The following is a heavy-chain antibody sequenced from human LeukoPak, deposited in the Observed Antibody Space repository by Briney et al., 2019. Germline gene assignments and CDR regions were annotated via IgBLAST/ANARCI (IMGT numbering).Heavy chain of an antibody. D-gene: IGHD3-22*01. Sequence: PGGSLRLSCAASGFTFSSYGMHWVRQAPGKGLEWVAVISYDGSNKYYADSVKGRFTISRDNSKNTLYLQTNSLRAEDTAVYYCAKDLTNYYDSSGYDYWGQGTLVTVSS. CDR3: AKDLTNYYDSSGYDY. CDR1: GFTFSSYG. CDR2: ISYDGSNK. J-gene: IGHJ4*02. V-gene: IGHV3-30*18.